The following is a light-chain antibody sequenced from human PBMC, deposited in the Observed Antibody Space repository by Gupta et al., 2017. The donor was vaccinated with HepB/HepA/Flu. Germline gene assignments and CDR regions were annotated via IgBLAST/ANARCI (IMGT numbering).Light chain of an antibody. J-gene: IGKJ2*04. CDR2: WAS. CDR3: QQDDSPPCS. Sequence: DIVMTQSPDSLAVSLGERATINCKSSQTVLYSSNNKNYLAWYQQKPGQPPKLLIYWASTRESGVPDRFSGSGSGTDFTLTISSLQAEDVAVYYCQQDDSPPCSFGPGTKMEIK. V-gene: IGKV4-1*01. CDR1: QTVLYSSNNKNY.